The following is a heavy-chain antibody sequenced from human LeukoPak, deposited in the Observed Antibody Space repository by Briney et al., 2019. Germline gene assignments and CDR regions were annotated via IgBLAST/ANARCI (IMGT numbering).Heavy chain of an antibody. CDR1: DGSISSYY. Sequence: SETLSLTCTVSDGSISSYYWSWIRQPPGKGLEWIGYIYYSGNTNYNPSFKNRVTISVDTSKNQFSLKLSSVTAADTAVYFCARGGGQKYNWFDPWGQGTLVTVSS. CDR3: ARGGGQKYNWFDP. J-gene: IGHJ5*02. CDR2: IYYSGNT. D-gene: IGHD2-15*01. V-gene: IGHV4-59*01.